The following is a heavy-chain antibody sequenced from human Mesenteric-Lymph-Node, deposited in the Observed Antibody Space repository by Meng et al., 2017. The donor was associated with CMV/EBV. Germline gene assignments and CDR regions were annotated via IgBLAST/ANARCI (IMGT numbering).Heavy chain of an antibody. CDR2: IIPILGIA. CDR3: ARWGQQLAFFDY. D-gene: IGHD6-13*01. CDR1: GGTFSSYT. J-gene: IGHJ4*02. V-gene: IGHV1-69*02. Sequence: SVKVSCKASGGTFSSYTISWVRQAPGQGLEWMGRIIPILGIANYAQKFQGRVTITADKSTSTAYMELSSLRSDDTAVYYCARWGQQLAFFDYWGQGTLVTVSS.